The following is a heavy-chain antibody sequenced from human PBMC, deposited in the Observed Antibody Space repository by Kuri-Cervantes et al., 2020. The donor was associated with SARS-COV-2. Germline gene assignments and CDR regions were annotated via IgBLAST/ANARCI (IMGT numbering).Heavy chain of an antibody. CDR2: VIPIFGTA. CDR1: GYTFTDYY. Sequence: SVKVSCKTSGYTFTDYYMHWVRQAPGQGLEWMGGVIPIFGTANYAQKFQGRVTITADESTSTAYMELSSLRSEDTAVYYCARVFRSGYDLGYYYYYYGMDVWGQGTTVTVSS. D-gene: IGHD5-12*01. J-gene: IGHJ6*02. V-gene: IGHV1-69*13. CDR3: ARVFRSGYDLGYYYYYYGMDV.